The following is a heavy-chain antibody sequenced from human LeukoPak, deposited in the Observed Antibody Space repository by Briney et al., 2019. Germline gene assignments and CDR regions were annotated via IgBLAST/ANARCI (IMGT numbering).Heavy chain of an antibody. CDR2: ISGSGGST. V-gene: IGHV3-23*01. J-gene: IGHJ4*02. Sequence: PGGSLRLSCAASGFTFSSYAMSWVRQAPGKGLEWVSAISGSGGSTYYADSVKGRFTISRDNSKNTLYLQMNSLRAEDTAVYYCARVARDGYNILPAPQWYDYWGQGTLVTVSS. CDR1: GFTFSSYA. D-gene: IGHD5-24*01. CDR3: ARVARDGYNILPAPQWYDY.